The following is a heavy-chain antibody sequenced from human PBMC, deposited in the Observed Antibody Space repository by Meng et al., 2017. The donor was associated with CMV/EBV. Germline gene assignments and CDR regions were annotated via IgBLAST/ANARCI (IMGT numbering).Heavy chain of an antibody. Sequence: GESLKISCAASGFTFSSYAMHWVRQAPRKGLEWVAVISYDGSNKYYADSVKGRFTISRDNSKNTLYLQMNSLRAEDTAVYYCARDSHRGILWFGGWFDPWGQGTLVTVSS. V-gene: IGHV3-30-3*01. D-gene: IGHD3-10*01. CDR2: ISYDGSNK. CDR3: ARDSHRGILWFGGWFDP. CDR1: GFTFSSYA. J-gene: IGHJ5*02.